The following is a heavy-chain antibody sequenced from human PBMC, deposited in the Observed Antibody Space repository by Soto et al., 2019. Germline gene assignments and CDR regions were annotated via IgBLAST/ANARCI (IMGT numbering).Heavy chain of an antibody. CDR3: AKDRYGGFLEGLLSDL. V-gene: IGHV3-30*18. J-gene: IGHJ5*02. CDR2: ISYDGSNK. CDR1: GFTFSSYG. Sequence: QVQLVESGGGVVQPGRSLRLSCAASGFTFSSYGMHWVRQAPGKGLEWVAVISYDGSNKYYADSVKGRFTISRDNSKCTLYLQMNSLRAEDTAVYYCAKDRYGGFLEGLLSDLWGQGTLVTVSS. D-gene: IGHD3-3*01.